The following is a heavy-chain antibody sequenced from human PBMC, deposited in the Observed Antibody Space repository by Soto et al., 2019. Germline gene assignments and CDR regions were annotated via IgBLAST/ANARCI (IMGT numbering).Heavy chain of an antibody. CDR2: IWYDGSNK. Sequence: GGSLRLSCAASGFTFSSYGMHWVRQAPGKGLEWVAVIWYDGSNKYYADSVKGRFTISRDNSKNTLYLQMNSLRAEDTAVYYCARDLRRYCSSTSCYLAYYYYGMDVWGQGTTVTVSS. CDR3: ARDLRRYCSSTSCYLAYYYYGMDV. CDR1: GFTFSSYG. V-gene: IGHV3-33*01. J-gene: IGHJ6*02. D-gene: IGHD2-2*01.